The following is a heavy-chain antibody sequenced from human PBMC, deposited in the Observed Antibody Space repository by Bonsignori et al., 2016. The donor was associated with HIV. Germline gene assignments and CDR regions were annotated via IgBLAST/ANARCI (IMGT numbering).Heavy chain of an antibody. V-gene: IGHV4-39*01. CDR1: GGFISSSNYY. Sequence: QLQLQESGPGLVKPSETLSPTCTVSGGFISSSNYYWGWIRQTPGKGLEWIGSFYSGASTYYNPSLKSRVSISVEASKNQFSLHVNSVTAADTAVYYCARTVHCSSTSCYVAVFDSWGQGTLVTVSS. D-gene: IGHD2-2*01. CDR3: ARTVHCSSTSCYVAVFDS. CDR2: FYSGAST. J-gene: IGHJ4*02.